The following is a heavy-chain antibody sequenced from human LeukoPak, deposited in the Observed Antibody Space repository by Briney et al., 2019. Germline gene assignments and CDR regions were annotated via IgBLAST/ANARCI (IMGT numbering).Heavy chain of an antibody. CDR2: IHYSGTT. D-gene: IGHD3-22*01. J-gene: IGHJ4*02. V-gene: IGHV4-59*11. Sequence: SETLSLTCTVSADSISSRYCSWIRQPPGKGLEWIGYIHYSGTTNYHPSLKSRVPISVKTSKKQFFLKLKSVTAADTAVYYCAHLHYVSSGSNFDYWGQGTLVTVSS. CDR3: AHLHYVSSGSNFDY. CDR1: ADSISSRY.